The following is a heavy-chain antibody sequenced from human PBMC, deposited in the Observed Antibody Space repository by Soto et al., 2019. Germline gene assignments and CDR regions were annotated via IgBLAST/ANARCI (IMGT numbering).Heavy chain of an antibody. CDR3: VKPPAYCYDSRAYYPV. D-gene: IGHD3-22*01. CDR2: IGNDGGST. Sequence: GGSLRLSCSASGFTFSTYSIHWVRQAPGKGLEYVSDIGNDGGSTYYADSVKGRFTISRDNSRDALYLQMSILRAEDKAVYYCVKPPAYCYDSRAYYPVWGQGTLVTVSS. J-gene: IGHJ4*02. CDR1: GFTFSTYS. V-gene: IGHV3-64D*06.